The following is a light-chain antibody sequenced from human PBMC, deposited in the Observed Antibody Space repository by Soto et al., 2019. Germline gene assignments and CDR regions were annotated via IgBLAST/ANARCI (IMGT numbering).Light chain of an antibody. CDR3: QQYGSSPG. CDR1: QSVSSSY. Sequence: EIVLTQSPGTLSLSPGERATLSCRASQSVSSSYLAWYQQKPGQAPRLLIYGASSRDTGIPDRFSGSGSGTDFTLTISRLEPEDFAVYYCQQYGSSPGFGQGTKVEIK. J-gene: IGKJ1*01. CDR2: GAS. V-gene: IGKV3-20*01.